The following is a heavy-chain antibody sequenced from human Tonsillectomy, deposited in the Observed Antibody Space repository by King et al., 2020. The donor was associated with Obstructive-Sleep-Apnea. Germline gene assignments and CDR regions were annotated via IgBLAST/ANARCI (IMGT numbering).Heavy chain of an antibody. CDR2: ISGSAGST. V-gene: IGHV3-23*04. J-gene: IGHJ4*02. D-gene: IGHD3-10*01. CDR1: GFSFSSFA. Sequence: VQLVESGGGLVQPGGSLRLSCAASGFSFSSFAMSWVRQAPGKGLEWVSTISGSAGSTYYADSVKGRFTISRDNSKNTLYLQMNSLRVEDTAVYYCAKEGRYYGSGSYYTDFWGQGTLVTVSS. CDR3: AKEGRYYGSGSYYTDF.